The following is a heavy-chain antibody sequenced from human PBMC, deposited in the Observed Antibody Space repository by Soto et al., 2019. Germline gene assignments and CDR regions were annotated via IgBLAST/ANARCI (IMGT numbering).Heavy chain of an antibody. CDR3: ARDLGLYSNYESDYFQH. CDR2: INAGNGNT. D-gene: IGHD4-4*01. Sequence: ASVKVSCKASGYTFTSYAMHLVRQAPGQRLEWMGWINAGNGNTKYSQKFQGRVTITRDTSASTAYMELSSLRDEDTAVYYCARDLGLYSNYESDYFQHWGQGTRVTVSS. V-gene: IGHV1-3*01. CDR1: GYTFTSYA. J-gene: IGHJ1*01.